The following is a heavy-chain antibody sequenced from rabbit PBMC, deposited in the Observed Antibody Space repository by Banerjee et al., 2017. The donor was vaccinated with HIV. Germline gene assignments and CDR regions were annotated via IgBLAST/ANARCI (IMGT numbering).Heavy chain of an antibody. V-gene: IGHV1S45*01. D-gene: IGHD8-1*01. CDR1: GFSFSSTLY. J-gene: IGHJ4*01. CDR2: INTSSGNI. CDR3: ARAGSGYRQFDL. Sequence: QEQLEESGGGLVKPEGSLTLTCKASGFSFSSTLYMCWVRQAPGKGLEWIACINTSSGNIVYATWAKGRFTISKTSWTTVTLQMTSLTAADTATYFCARAGSGYRQFDLWGQGTLVTVS.